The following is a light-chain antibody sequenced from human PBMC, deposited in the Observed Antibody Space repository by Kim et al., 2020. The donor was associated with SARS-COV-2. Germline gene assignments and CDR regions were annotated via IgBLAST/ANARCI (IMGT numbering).Light chain of an antibody. CDR1: QSVNSY. CDR2: DAS. J-gene: IGKJ2*03. Sequence: DIQMTQSPSTLSASVGDRVTITCRASQSVNSYLAWYQQKPGKAPNLLIYDASTLENGVPSGFSGSGSGTEFTLTISSLQPDDFATYYCQQYIAFPFSFGQGTKLEI. V-gene: IGKV1-5*01. CDR3: QQYIAFPFS.